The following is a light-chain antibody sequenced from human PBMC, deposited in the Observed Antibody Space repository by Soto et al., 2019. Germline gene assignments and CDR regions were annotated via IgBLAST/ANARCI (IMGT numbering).Light chain of an antibody. Sequence: EIVMTQSPATLSVSPGESAILSCRASQSGSNNLAWYQQKPGQAPRLLLYGASARATGIPARFSGSGSGTEFPLTISSLQSEDFAVYYCQPYNKWPSIYTFGQGTKLEIK. V-gene: IGKV3-15*01. CDR1: QSGSNN. CDR3: QPYNKWPSIYT. J-gene: IGKJ2*01. CDR2: GAS.